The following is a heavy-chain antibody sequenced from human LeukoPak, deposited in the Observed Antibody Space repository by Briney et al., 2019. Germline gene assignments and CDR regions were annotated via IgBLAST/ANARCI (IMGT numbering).Heavy chain of an antibody. D-gene: IGHD3-22*01. J-gene: IGHJ4*02. CDR3: AKVRKHYYDSSWPLDY. CDR2: ISGSGGST. V-gene: IGHV3-23*01. Sequence: GGSLRLSCAASGFTFSNYALNWVRQAPGKGLEWVSVISGSGGSTYYADSVRGRFTISRDNSKNTLYLQMNSLRAEDRAVYYCAKVRKHYYDSSWPLDYWGQGTLVTVSS. CDR1: GFTFSNYA.